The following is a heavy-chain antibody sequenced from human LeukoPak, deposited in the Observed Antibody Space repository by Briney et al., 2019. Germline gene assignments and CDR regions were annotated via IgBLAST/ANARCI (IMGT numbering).Heavy chain of an antibody. CDR3: ARSIGPLDY. V-gene: IGHV3-53*01. Sequence: SGGSLRLSCAASGFTVSSSYMSWVRQAPGKGLEWVSVIYSDGSTYYPDSVRGRFTISRDNSKNTLYLQMSSLRAEDTAVYYCARSIGPLDYWGQGTLVTVSS. J-gene: IGHJ4*02. CDR2: IYSDGST. CDR1: GFTVSSSY. D-gene: IGHD3-10*01.